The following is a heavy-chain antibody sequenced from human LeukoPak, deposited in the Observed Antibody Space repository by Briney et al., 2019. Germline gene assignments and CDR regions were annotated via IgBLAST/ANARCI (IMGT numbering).Heavy chain of an antibody. CDR2: IIPILGIA. D-gene: IGHD6-13*01. V-gene: IGHV1-69*04. CDR1: GGTFSSYA. Sequence: GASVKVSCKASGGTFSSYAISWVRQAPGQGLEWMGRIIPILGIANYAQKFQGRVTITADKSTSTAYMELSSLRSEDTAVYYCARGLRGSSWYDYWGQGTLVTVSS. CDR3: ARGLRGSSWYDY. J-gene: IGHJ4*02.